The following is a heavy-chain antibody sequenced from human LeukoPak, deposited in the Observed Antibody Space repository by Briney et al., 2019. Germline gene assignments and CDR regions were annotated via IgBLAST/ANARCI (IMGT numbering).Heavy chain of an antibody. CDR2: IIPIFGTA. Sequence: SVKVSCKASGGTFSSYAISWVRQAPGQGLQWMGGIIPIFGTANYAQKFQGRVTITADESTSTAYMELSSLRSEDTAVYYCASRYDSSGEFVDYWGQGTLVTVSP. CDR1: GGTFSSYA. CDR3: ASRYDSSGEFVDY. J-gene: IGHJ4*02. D-gene: IGHD3-22*01. V-gene: IGHV1-69*13.